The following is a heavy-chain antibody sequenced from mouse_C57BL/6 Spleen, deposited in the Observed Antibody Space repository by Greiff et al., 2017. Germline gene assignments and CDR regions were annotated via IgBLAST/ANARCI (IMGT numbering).Heavy chain of an antibody. CDR2: ISDGGSYT. J-gene: IGHJ2*01. D-gene: IGHD1-1*01. Sequence: EVKLVESGGGLVKPGGSLKLSCAASGFTFSSYAMSWVRQTPEKRLEWVATISDGGSYTYYPDNVKGRFTISRDNAKNNLYLQMSHLKSEDTAMYYCARAHYYGISYYFDYWGQGTTLTVSS. V-gene: IGHV5-4*03. CDR1: GFTFSSYA. CDR3: ARAHYYGISYYFDY.